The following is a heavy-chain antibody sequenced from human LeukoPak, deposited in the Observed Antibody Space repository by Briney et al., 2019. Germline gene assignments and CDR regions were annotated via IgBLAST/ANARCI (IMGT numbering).Heavy chain of an antibody. CDR2: IYHSGST. CDR3: ARGGGGGKSIFEREYYFDY. J-gene: IGHJ4*02. D-gene: IGHD3-3*01. Sequence: SETLSLTCAVYGESFSKYYWSWIRQPPGKGLEWIGYIYHSGSTYYNPSLKSRVTISVDRSKNQFSLKLSSVTAADTAVYYCARGGGGGKSIFEREYYFDYWGQGTLVTVSS. CDR1: GESFSKYY. V-gene: IGHV4-34*01.